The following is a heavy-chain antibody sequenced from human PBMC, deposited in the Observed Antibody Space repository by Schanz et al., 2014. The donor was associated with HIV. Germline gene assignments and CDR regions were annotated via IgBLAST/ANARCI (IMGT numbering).Heavy chain of an antibody. Sequence: EVQLLESGGGLVQPGGSLRLSCAASGFTFSSYAMSWVRQAPGKGLEWVSTISGSGGSPYYADSVKGRFTISRDNSKNTLYLQMNSLRAEDTAVYFCTRGRFLERGGMDVWGQGTLVTVSS. CDR1: GFTFSSYA. J-gene: IGHJ4*02. V-gene: IGHV3-23*01. CDR3: TRGRFLERGGMDV. CDR2: ISGSGGSP. D-gene: IGHD3-3*01.